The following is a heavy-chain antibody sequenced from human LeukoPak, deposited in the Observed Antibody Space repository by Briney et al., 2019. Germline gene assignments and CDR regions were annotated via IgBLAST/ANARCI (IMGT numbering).Heavy chain of an antibody. D-gene: IGHD2-8*02. CDR1: GFTVRSNH. CDR3: TLVRGFKRPIDC. V-gene: IGHV3-53*01. J-gene: IGHJ4*02. CDR2: ISNGGGT. Sequence: GGSLRLSCAASGFTVRSNHMSWVRQVPGKGLEWVSVISNGGGTNYVDSVKGRFTISRDNSKNTLYLQTNRLRAEDTAVYYCTLVRGFKRPIDCWGQGTLVTVSS.